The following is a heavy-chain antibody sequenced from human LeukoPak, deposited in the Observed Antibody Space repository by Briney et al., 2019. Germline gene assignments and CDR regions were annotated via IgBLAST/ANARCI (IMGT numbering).Heavy chain of an antibody. CDR1: GGSISSYY. J-gene: IGHJ4*02. D-gene: IGHD5-18*01. CDR2: IYYSGST. CDR3: ARVLSGYSYGALDY. V-gene: IGHV4-59*08. Sequence: SETLSLTCTVSGGSISSYYWSWIRRPPGKGLEWIGYIYYSGSTYYNPSLKSRVTISVDTSKNQFSLKLSSVTAADTAVYYCARVLSGYSYGALDYWGQGTLVTVSS.